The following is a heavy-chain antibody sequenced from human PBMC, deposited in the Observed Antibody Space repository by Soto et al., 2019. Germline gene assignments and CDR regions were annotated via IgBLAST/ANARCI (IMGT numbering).Heavy chain of an antibody. V-gene: IGHV4-59*08. CDR3: ARQTRYDFRYYYMDV. CDR2: IYYSGST. Sequence: QVQLQESGPGLVKPSETLSLTCTVSGGSISSYYWSWIRQPPGKGLEWIGYIYYSGSTNYNPSLKSRVTISVDTSKNQFSLKLSSVTAADTAVYYCARQTRYDFRYYYMDVWGKGTTVTVSS. CDR1: GGSISSYY. D-gene: IGHD3-3*01. J-gene: IGHJ6*03.